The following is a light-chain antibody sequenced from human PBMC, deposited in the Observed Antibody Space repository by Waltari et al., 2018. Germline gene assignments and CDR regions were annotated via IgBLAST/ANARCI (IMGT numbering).Light chain of an antibody. CDR1: KCIDNY. CDR2: AAP. J-gene: IGKJ2*01. CDR3: QQYDSYPHT. V-gene: IGKV1-16*02. Sequence: DIQMTQSPSSLSASVGDSIPITCRASKCIDNYLAWFQQKPGKAPQSLIYAAPTLQSGVPSKFSGSGLGTDFTLTINGLQPEDFATYFCQQYDSYPHTFGQGTRLEVK.